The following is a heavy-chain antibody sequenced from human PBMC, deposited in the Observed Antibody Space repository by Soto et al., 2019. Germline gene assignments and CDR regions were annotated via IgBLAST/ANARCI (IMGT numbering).Heavy chain of an antibody. J-gene: IGHJ4*02. CDR2: IYHSGST. D-gene: IGHD3-22*01. CDR3: ARVSRITMIVVAYFDY. CDR1: GGSISSSNW. Sequence: SETLSLTFAVSGGSISSSNWWSWVRQPPGKGLEWIGEIYHSGSTNYNPSLKSRVTISVDKSKNQFSLKLSSVTAADTAVYYCARVSRITMIVVAYFDYWGQGTLVTVSS. V-gene: IGHV4-4*02.